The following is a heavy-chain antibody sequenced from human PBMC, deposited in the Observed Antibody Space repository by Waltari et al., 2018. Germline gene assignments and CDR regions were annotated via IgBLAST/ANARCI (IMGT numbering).Heavy chain of an antibody. CDR3: AKETDMDFWSGYYDY. CDR2: ISGSGGRK. Sequence: EVQLVESGGGLVQPGGSLRLSCAASGFTFSSYAMSWVRQAPGKGLEWVSAISGSGGRKYYEGSLKGRFTSSRDNSKNTLNLQMNSLRAEDTAVYYCAKETDMDFWSGYYDYWGQVTLVTVSS. V-gene: IGHV3-23*04. D-gene: IGHD3-3*01. J-gene: IGHJ4*02. CDR1: GFTFSSYA.